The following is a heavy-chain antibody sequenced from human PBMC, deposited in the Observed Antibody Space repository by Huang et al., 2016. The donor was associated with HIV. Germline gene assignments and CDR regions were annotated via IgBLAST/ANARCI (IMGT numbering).Heavy chain of an antibody. CDR1: GYTFTNFA. J-gene: IGHJ4*02. CDR3: ARDPHVFVAGPFFDC. Sequence: QVQLVQSGAEVKKPGASVKVSCKASGYTFTNFAMHWVRQAPGQGLEWMGWIDTDKSDKRYSQRFQGRLTITRDTSASTAYMELSSLRSEDTAVYYCARDPHVFVAGPFFDCWGQGTLVTVSS. V-gene: IGHV1-3*04. CDR2: IDTDKSDK. D-gene: IGHD3-10*02.